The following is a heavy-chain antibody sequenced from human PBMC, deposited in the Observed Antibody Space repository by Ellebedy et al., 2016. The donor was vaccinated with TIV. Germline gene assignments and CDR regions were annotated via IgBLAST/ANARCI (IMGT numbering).Heavy chain of an antibody. J-gene: IGHJ6*02. V-gene: IGHV3-48*03. D-gene: IGHD3-10*01. CDR1: GFKLSSYA. Sequence: PGGSLRLSCGASGFKLSSYAMNWVRQAPGKGLEWVSHISSSGSSIYYADSVKGRFTISRDKAKDSLYLQMNSLRAEDTAVYYCARDDDTLVRGVVIPYHHYGMDVWGQGTTVTVSS. CDR3: ARDDDTLVRGVVIPYHHYGMDV. CDR2: ISSSGSSI.